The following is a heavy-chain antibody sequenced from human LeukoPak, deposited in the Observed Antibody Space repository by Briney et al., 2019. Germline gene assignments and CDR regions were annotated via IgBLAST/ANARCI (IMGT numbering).Heavy chain of an antibody. CDR3: AREQTHYDILTGYYSSGWFDP. D-gene: IGHD3-9*01. CDR1: GFTFSNYA. Sequence: PGGSLRLSCAASGFTFSNYALHWVRQASGKGLEWASTISGSGGSTYYADSVKGRFTISRDNSKNTLYLQMNSLRAEDTAVYYCAREQTHYDILTGYYSSGWFDPWGQGTLVTVSS. CDR2: ISGSGGST. J-gene: IGHJ5*02. V-gene: IGHV3-23*01.